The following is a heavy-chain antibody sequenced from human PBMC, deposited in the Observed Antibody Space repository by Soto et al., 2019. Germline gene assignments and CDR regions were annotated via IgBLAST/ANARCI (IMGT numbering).Heavy chain of an antibody. CDR2: INAGNGNT. CDR1: GYTFTSYA. V-gene: IGHV1-3*01. CDR3: ARGGSGSYYDPGLDTEYYFDY. J-gene: IGHJ4*02. Sequence: GASVKVSCKASGYTFTSYAMHWVRQPPGQRLEWMGWINAGNGNTKYSQKFQGRVTITRDTSASTAYMELSSLRSEDTAVYYCARGGSGSYYDPGLDTEYYFDYWGQGTLVTVSS. D-gene: IGHD3-10*01.